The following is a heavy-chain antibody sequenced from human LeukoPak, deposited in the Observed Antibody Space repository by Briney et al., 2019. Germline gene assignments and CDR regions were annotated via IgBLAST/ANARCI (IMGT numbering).Heavy chain of an antibody. CDR3: AKDDGRTYYLDF. V-gene: IGHV3-23*01. J-gene: IGHJ4*02. CDR2: INGGGIIT. CDR1: GFTFTGYA. D-gene: IGHD1-26*01. Sequence: PGGSLRLSCAASGFTFTGYAMTWARRAQGRRLGWVSAINGGGIITYYADSVSGRFTISRDNSKNTLYLQMNSLRAEDTAVYFCAKDDGRTYYLDFWGQGTLVTVSS.